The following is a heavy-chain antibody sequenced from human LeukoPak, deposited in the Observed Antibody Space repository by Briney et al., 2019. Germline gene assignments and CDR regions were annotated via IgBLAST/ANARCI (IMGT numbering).Heavy chain of an antibody. CDR2: IYSGGSA. Sequence: PGGSLRLPCAASGFTVSSYYMSWVRQAPGKGLDWVSVIYSGGSAYYADSVKGRFTISRDNSKNTLYLQINSLRAEDTAVYYCARDLGRGYSNYWGQGTLVTVSS. CDR1: GFTVSSYY. V-gene: IGHV3-66*01. J-gene: IGHJ4*02. D-gene: IGHD3-16*01. CDR3: ARDLGRGYSNY.